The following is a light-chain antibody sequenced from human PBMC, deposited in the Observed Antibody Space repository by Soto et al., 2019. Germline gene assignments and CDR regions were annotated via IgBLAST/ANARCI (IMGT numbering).Light chain of an antibody. CDR3: QHRA. CDR2: DAS. Sequence: DIQMTQSPSTLSASVGDRVTITCRASQSISSWLAWYQQKPGKAPKLLIYDASSLESGVPSRFSGSGSRAEFTLAFSSLQPDDFAAYYGQHRAFGQGTKVEIK. V-gene: IGKV1-5*01. CDR1: QSISSW. J-gene: IGKJ1*01.